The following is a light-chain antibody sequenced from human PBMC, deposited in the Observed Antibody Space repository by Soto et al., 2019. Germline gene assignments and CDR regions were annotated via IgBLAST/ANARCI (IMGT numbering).Light chain of an antibody. J-gene: IGKJ1*01. V-gene: IGKV3-15*01. Sequence: EIVMTQSPATLSVSPGGGATLSCRASQNVRSNLAWYQQRPGQAHRLLIYGASTRATGIPTRFSGSGSGTEFTLTICCLQSEDFAVYYCQHYTNWRTFGQGTKVDIK. CDR2: GAS. CDR1: QNVRSN. CDR3: QHYTNWRT.